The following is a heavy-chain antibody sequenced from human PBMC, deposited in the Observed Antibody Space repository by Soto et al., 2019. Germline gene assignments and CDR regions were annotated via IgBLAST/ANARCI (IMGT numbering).Heavy chain of an antibody. CDR3: ARLGRFLEWLDVDRWNWFDP. D-gene: IGHD3-3*01. Sequence: SETLSLTCTVSGGSISSSSYYWGWIRQPPGKGLEWIGSIYYSGSTYYNPSLKSRVTISVDTSKNQFSLKLSPVTAADTAVYYCARLGRFLEWLDVDRWNWFDPWGQGTLVTVSS. J-gene: IGHJ5*02. V-gene: IGHV4-39*01. CDR1: GGSISSSSYY. CDR2: IYYSGST.